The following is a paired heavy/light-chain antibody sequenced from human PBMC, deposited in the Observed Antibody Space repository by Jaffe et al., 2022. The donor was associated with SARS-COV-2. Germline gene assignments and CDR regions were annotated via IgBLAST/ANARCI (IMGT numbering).Light chain of an antibody. CDR1: SLRIYF. J-gene: IGLJ1*01. CDR2: DKY. Sequence: SSELTQDPAVSVALGQTVRITCQGDSLRIYFATWYQQKPGQAPVLVIYDKYNRPSGIPARFSGSSSGDTASLTITGAQAEDEADYYCYSRDSSGNHLVFGTGTKVTVL. V-gene: IGLV3-19*01. CDR3: YSRDSSGNHLV.
Heavy chain of an antibody. CDR1: GFIFNTYS. D-gene: IGHD3-10*01. CDR2: ISNNGGAT. CDR3: VKGAWFGELES. V-gene: IGHV3-64D*09. Sequence: EVQLVESGGGLVQPGGSLRLSCSASGFIFNTYSMHWVRQAPGKGLECVSAISNNGGATYYADSVKGRFTMSRDNSKNTASLQMRSLRAEDTAVYYCVKGAWFGELESWGQGALVTVSS. J-gene: IGHJ5*02.